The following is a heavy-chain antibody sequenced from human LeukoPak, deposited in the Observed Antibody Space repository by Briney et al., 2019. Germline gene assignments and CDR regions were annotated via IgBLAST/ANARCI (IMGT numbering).Heavy chain of an antibody. D-gene: IGHD1-20*01. CDR3: ARAITGSRNAMDV. J-gene: IGHJ6*02. CDR1: GFTFSSYW. V-gene: IGHV3-74*01. Sequence: GGSLRLSCAASGFTFSSYWMHWVRQAPGKGLVWVSRIKPDGSSTDYADSVKGRFTISRDNAKNALYLQMNSLRAEDTSVYYCARAITGSRNAMDVWGQGTTVSVSS. CDR2: IKPDGSST.